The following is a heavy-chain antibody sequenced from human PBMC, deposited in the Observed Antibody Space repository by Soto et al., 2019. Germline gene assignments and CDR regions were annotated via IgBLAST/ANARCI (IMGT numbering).Heavy chain of an antibody. CDR1: GFTFTTYV. CDR3: ARDWYEDY. CDR2: INSAGTT. D-gene: IGHD6-13*01. J-gene: IGHJ4*02. Sequence: EVQLLESGGGLVQPGGSLRLSCAASGFTFTTYVMTWVRQAPGKGLEWVSAINSAGTTYYADSVKGRFTISRDNAKNTLSLQMNDLKADDTAVYYCARDWYEDYWGRGTLVTVSS. V-gene: IGHV3-23*01.